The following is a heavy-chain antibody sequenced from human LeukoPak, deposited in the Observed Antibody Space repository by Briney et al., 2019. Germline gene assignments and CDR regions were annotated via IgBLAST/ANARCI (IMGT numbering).Heavy chain of an antibody. D-gene: IGHD6-13*01. CDR3: TWYSTSGWSIDY. V-gene: IGHV3-73*01. CDR2: IRSKANSYAT. CDR1: GFTFSGSA. J-gene: IGHJ4*02. Sequence: PGGSLRLSCAVSGFTFSGSAMHWVRQASGKGLVWVGRIRSKANSYATAYASSVKGRFTISRGDSKNTAYLQMNSLKTEDTAVYYCTWYSTSGWSIDYWGQGTLVTVSS.